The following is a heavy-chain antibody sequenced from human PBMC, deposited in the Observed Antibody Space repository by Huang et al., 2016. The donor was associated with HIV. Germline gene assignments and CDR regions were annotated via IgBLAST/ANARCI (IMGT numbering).Heavy chain of an antibody. Sequence: QVQLVQSGAEVKTPGSSVKVSCKASGGTFSKYAISWVRQAPGQGLEWMGGFIPMVGTPNYARKFQGRVTITADDSTSTTYVEVSSLRSEDTALYYCARGQLGSYGDYDVLYWGQRTLVTVSS. V-gene: IGHV1-69*13. CDR3: ARGQLGSYGDYDVLY. CDR1: GGTFSKYA. J-gene: IGHJ4*02. CDR2: FIPMVGTP. D-gene: IGHD4-17*01.